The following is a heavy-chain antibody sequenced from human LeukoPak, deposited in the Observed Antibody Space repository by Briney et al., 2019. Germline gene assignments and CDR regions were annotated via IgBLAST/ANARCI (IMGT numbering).Heavy chain of an antibody. CDR3: ARDTYDYVWGSPDAFDI. Sequence: GGSLRLSCAASGFTFSSYEMNWVRQAPGKGLEWVSYISSSGSTIYYADSVKGRFTISRDNAKNSLCLQMNSLRAEDTAVYYCARDTYDYVWGSPDAFDIWGQGTMVTVSS. V-gene: IGHV3-48*03. CDR1: GFTFSSYE. J-gene: IGHJ3*02. D-gene: IGHD3-16*01. CDR2: ISSSGSTI.